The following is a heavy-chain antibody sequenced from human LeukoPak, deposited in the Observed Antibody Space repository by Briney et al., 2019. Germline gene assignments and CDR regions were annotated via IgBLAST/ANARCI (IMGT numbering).Heavy chain of an antibody. Sequence: PSETLSLTCTVSGGSISSSSYYWGWIRQPPGKGLEWIGSIHYSGSTYYNPSLKSRVTISVDTSKNQFSLKLSSVTAADTAVYYCAGGARSYYYGSGSYLNYWGQGTLVTVSS. CDR1: GGSISSSSYY. J-gene: IGHJ4*02. CDR2: IHYSGST. CDR3: AGGARSYYYGSGSYLNY. D-gene: IGHD3-10*01. V-gene: IGHV4-39*07.